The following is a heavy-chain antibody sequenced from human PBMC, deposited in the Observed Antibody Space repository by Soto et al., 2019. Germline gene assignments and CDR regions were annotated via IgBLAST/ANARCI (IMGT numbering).Heavy chain of an antibody. CDR1: GGPFSSQA. CDR2: IIPLLGST. J-gene: IGHJ6*02. D-gene: IGHD2-21*01. Sequence: QVQVEQSGAEVKQPGSSLKVSCKNSGGPFSSQAFNWVRQARGHGLEWMGGIIPLLGSTTYAQKFQDRVTFTADESTSTVDMELRSLRSEDTAIYFCAMSDGPYLSYVIDVWGRGTTVTVSS. CDR3: AMSDGPYLSYVIDV. V-gene: IGHV1-69*01.